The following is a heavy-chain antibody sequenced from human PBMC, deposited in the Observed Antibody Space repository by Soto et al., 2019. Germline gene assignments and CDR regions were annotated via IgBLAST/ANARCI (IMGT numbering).Heavy chain of an antibody. Sequence: SETLSLTCTVSGGSVTSGYYYWTWIRQPPGKPLEWIGYIDYSGSANYNPSLRSRVTISIDTSKNQFSLKLSSVTAADTAVYYCARLVQKEGGILSNYYYGVDVWGQGTTVTVSS. V-gene: IGHV4-61*01. CDR2: IDYSGSA. CDR1: GGSVTSGYYY. D-gene: IGHD3-10*01. J-gene: IGHJ6*02. CDR3: ARLVQKEGGILSNYYYGVDV.